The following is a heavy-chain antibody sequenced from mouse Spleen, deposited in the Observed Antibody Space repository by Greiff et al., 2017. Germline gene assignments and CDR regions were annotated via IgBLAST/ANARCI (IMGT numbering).Heavy chain of an antibody. CDR3: ARQGYYGSPYYFDY. D-gene: IGHD1-1*01. Sequence: EVKVVESGGGLVKLGGSLKLSCAASGFTFSSYAMSWVRQTPEKRLEWVATISSGGGNTYYPDSVKGRFTISRDNAKNTLYLQMSSLKSEDTAMYYCARQGYYGSPYYFDYWGQGTTLTVSS. J-gene: IGHJ2*01. V-gene: IGHV5-9*04. CDR2: ISSGGGNT. CDR1: GFTFSSYA.